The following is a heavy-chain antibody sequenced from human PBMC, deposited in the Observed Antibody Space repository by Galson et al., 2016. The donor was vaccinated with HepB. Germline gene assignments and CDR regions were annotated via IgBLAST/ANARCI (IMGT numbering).Heavy chain of an antibody. J-gene: IGHJ4*02. CDR2: TYHTGST. Sequence: SETLSLTCAVSGASASSNWWSWVRQPPGKGLDWIGETYHTGSTNFNPSLMSRVTISLDKSKTQLSLMLTSVTAADTAVYYCARHIAVAGTRGFDYWGQGALVTVSS. D-gene: IGHD6-19*01. CDR1: GASASSNW. V-gene: IGHV4-4*02. CDR3: ARHIAVAGTRGFDY.